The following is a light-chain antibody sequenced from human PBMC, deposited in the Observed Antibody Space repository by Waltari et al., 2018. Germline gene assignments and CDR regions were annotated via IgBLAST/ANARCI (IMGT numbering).Light chain of an antibody. J-gene: IGKJ2*01. Sequence: EIVMTQSPATLSVSPGERATLSCRAGQSVSTKLAWYQQKPGQSPRLLIYGASTRATGVPARFSGSGSGTEFTLTISSLQSEDFAVYYCQQYNDWLQYTFGQGTKREIK. V-gene: IGKV3-15*01. CDR1: QSVSTK. CDR3: QQYNDWLQYT. CDR2: GAS.